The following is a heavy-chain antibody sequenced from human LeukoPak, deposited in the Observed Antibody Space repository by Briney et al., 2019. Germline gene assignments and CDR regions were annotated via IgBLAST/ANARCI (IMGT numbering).Heavy chain of an antibody. CDR1: GGTFSIYT. CDR2: IIPIRDIA. CDR3: ARDQLGQVSFWGPEDEL. Sequence: WVKLSCKASGGTFSIYTISCVRQAPGQGLGWMGRIIPIRDIANYAQKFQGRVTITTDKSTRTAYMELSGLRSEYTAVYYCARDQLGQVSFWGPEDELWGRGTLVSVSS. V-gene: IGHV1-69*04. J-gene: IGHJ4*02. D-gene: IGHD3-16*01.